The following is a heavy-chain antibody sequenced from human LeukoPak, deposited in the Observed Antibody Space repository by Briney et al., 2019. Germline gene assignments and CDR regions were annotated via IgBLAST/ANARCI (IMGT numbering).Heavy chain of an antibody. CDR3: ARATYCSGDSCYSGIFDY. CDR1: GGSFSGYY. CDR2: INHSGST. D-gene: IGHD2-15*01. J-gene: IGHJ4*02. Sequence: SETLSLTCAVYGGSFSGYYWSWIRQPPGKGLEWIGEINHSGSTNYNPSLKSRVTISVDTSKNQFTLKLSSVTAADTAVYYCARATYCSGDSCYSGIFDYWGQGTLVTVSS. V-gene: IGHV4-34*01.